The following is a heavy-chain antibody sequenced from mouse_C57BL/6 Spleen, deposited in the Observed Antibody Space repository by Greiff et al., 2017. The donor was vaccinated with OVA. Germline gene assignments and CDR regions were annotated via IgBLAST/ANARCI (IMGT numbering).Heavy chain of an antibody. CDR2: ISGGGGNT. V-gene: IGHV5-9*01. D-gene: IGHD2-5*01. Sequence: EVQLVESGGGLVKPGGSLKLSCAASGFTSSSYTMSWVRQTPEKRLEWVATISGGGGNTYYPDSVKGRFTISRDNAKNTLYLQMSSLRSEDTALYYCARHTSNYLYYAMDYWGQGTSVTVSS. CDR1: GFTSSSYT. J-gene: IGHJ4*01. CDR3: ARHTSNYLYYAMDY.